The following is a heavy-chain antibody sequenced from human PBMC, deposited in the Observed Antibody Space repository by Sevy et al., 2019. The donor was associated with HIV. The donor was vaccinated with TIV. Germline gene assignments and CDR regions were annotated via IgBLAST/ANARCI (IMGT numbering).Heavy chain of an antibody. CDR3: ASVGVVPAAKYVYFYYMDV. V-gene: IGHV4-59*01. CDR1: GDSISNYY. J-gene: IGHJ6*03. Sequence: SETLSLTCTVSGDSISNYYGSWIRQPPGKGLEWIGYIYNSGSTNYNPYPKSRVTITVDTSKNQFSLKLSSVTAADTAVYYWASVGVVPAAKYVYFYYMDVWGKGTTVTVSS. D-gene: IGHD2-2*01. CDR2: IYNSGST.